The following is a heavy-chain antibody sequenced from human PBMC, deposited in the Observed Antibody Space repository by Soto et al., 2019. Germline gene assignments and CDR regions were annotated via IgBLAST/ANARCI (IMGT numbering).Heavy chain of an antibody. CDR3: ARVWTPSRYYYYYYMDV. Sequence: PSETLSLTCTVSGGSISSYYWSWIRQPPGKGLEWIGYIYYSGSTNYNPSLKSRVTISVDTSKNQFSLKLSSVTAADTAVYYCARVWTPSRYYYYYYMDVWGKGTTVTVSS. D-gene: IGHD3-3*01. V-gene: IGHV4-59*01. CDR1: GGSISSYY. J-gene: IGHJ6*03. CDR2: IYYSGST.